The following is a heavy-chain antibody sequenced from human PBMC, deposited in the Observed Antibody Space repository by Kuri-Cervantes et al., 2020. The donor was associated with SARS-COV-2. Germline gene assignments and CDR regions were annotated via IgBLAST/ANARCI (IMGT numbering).Heavy chain of an antibody. V-gene: IGHV1-8*01. CDR3: YCAPKEGFDS. CDR2: VKTNSGNT. CDR1: ETTFPNYD. D-gene: IGHD2-21*01. Sequence: ASVKVSCKAPETTFPNYDINWVRQATGQGLEWMEMVKTNSGNTLYAQIFQGRVTVTRDTSTSTVYMELSSLTSEDTAIYYCYCAPKEGFDSWGQGTLVTVSS. J-gene: IGHJ4*02.